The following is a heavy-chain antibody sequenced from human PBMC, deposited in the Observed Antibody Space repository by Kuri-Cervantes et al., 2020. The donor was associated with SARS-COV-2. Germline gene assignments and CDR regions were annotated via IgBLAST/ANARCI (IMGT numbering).Heavy chain of an antibody. CDR1: GGSISSYY. CDR3: ARGIAVAGTFYFDY. V-gene: IGHV4-59*01. J-gene: IGHJ4*02. D-gene: IGHD6-19*01. CDR2: IYYSGST. Sequence: GSLRLSCTVSGGSISSYYWSWIRQPPGKGLEWIGYIYYSGSTNYNPSLKSRVTISVDTSKNQFFLKLSSVTAADTAVYYCARGIAVAGTFYFDYWGQGTLVTVSS.